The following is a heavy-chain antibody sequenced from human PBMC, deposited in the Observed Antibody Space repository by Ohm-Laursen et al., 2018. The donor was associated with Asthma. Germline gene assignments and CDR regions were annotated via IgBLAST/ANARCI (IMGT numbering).Heavy chain of an antibody. CDR3: ARGGSSWLSFDY. CDR2: IYYSGIT. V-gene: IGHV4-31*03. Sequence: SDTLSLTCTVSGDSISSGNNYWSWIRRHPGKGLEWIGYIYYSGITYSNPSLRSRVSISVDTSKNQFSLKLTSVTAADTAVYYCARGGSSWLSFDYWGQGTLVTVSS. CDR1: GDSISSGNNY. D-gene: IGHD6-13*01. J-gene: IGHJ4*02.